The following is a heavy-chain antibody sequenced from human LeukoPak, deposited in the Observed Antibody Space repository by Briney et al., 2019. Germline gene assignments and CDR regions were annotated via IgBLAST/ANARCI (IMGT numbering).Heavy chain of an antibody. J-gene: IGHJ4*02. D-gene: IGHD3-3*02. CDR2: ISSSGGTI. CDR1: GFTFNDYY. Sequence: GGSLRVSCAASGFTFNDYYMSWICQARGKGLEWVSYISSSGGTIYYGDSVKGRFTISRDNAKNSLYLQMNSLRAEDTAVYYCAREGDSIFDYWGQGTLVTVSS. V-gene: IGHV3-11*01. CDR3: AREGDSIFDY.